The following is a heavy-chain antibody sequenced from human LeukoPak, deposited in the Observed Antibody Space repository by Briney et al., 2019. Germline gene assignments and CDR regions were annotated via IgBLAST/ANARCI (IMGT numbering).Heavy chain of an antibody. D-gene: IGHD4-17*01. CDR1: GFTLSSYT. J-gene: IGHJ4*02. CDR2: ISSRANYI. Sequence: GGSLRLSCVGSGFTLSSYTMNWVRQAPGKGLEGVGSISSRANYIYYADSVRSRFTISRDDAKKSVFLHMNSLRAEDTAVYFCATWDDYGDFVAFEYWGQGTLVTVSS. V-gene: IGHV3-21*01. CDR3: ATWDDYGDFVAFEY.